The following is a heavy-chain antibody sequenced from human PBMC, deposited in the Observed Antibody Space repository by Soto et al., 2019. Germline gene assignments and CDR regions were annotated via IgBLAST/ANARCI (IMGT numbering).Heavy chain of an antibody. CDR1: GFTFSSYA. D-gene: IGHD3-3*01. CDR3: ADGGEWSFNFEY. Sequence: EVQLLESGGGLVQPGGSLRLSCAASGFTFSSYAMSWVRQAPGKWLEWVSGISASGGNAYYADSVQGRCTISRDNSKNTLYLQMNNLRVEDKAVYYCADGGEWSFNFEYWGQGTLVTVSS. V-gene: IGHV3-23*01. CDR2: ISASGGNA. J-gene: IGHJ4*02.